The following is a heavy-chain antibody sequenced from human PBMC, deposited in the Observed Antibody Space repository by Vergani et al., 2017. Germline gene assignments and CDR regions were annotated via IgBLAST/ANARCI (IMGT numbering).Heavy chain of an antibody. J-gene: IGHJ6*02. CDR3: AKDEFCSGSSCYSWTSGYYYYGMDV. CDR2: ISYDGSNK. D-gene: IGHD2-15*01. V-gene: IGHV3-30*18. CDR1: GFTFSSYG. Sequence: QVQLVESGGGVVQPGRSLRLSCAASGFTFSSYGMHWVRQAPGKGLEWVAVISYDGSNKYYADSVKGRFTISRDNSKNTLYLQMNSLRAEDTAVYYCAKDEFCSGSSCYSWTSGYYYYGMDVWGQGTTVTVSS.